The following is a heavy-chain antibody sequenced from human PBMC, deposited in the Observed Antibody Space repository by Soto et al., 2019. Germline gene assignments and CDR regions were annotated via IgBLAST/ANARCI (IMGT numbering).Heavy chain of an antibody. V-gene: IGHV4-34*01. CDR1: GGSFSGYY. CDR2: INHSGST. J-gene: IGHJ4*02. Sequence: SETLSLTCAVYGGSFSGYYWSWIRQPPGKGLEWIGEINHSGSTNYNPSLKSRVTISVDTSKNQFSLKLSSVTAADTAVYYCARDVYTGPFDYWGQGTLVTVSS. CDR3: ARDVYTGPFDY. D-gene: IGHD1-20*01.